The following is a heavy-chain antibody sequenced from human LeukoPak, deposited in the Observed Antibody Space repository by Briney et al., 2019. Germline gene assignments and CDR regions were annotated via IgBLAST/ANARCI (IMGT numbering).Heavy chain of an antibody. Sequence: GESLKISCKGSGYRFTSYWIGWARQKPGKGLEWMGIIYPGDSDTRCSPSFRGQVTISADKSISTAYLQWSSLKASDTAMYYCARQSGDYSYYYYMDVWGKGTTVTISS. CDR1: GYRFTSYW. CDR2: IYPGDSDT. D-gene: IGHD2-21*02. V-gene: IGHV5-51*01. CDR3: ARQSGDYSYYYYMDV. J-gene: IGHJ6*03.